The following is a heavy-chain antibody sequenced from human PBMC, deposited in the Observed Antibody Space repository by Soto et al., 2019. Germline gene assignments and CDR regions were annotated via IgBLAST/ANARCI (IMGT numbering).Heavy chain of an antibody. V-gene: IGHV3-23*01. J-gene: IGHJ2*01. Sequence: LRLSSAASGFTFNSYAMSWVRQAPGKGLEWVPGISGSGCSAYYADSVKGRFTVSRDNSKNTLYLQMNSLRPEDTAVSYCAKDVYYYDSSAYMMSWHFDLWGRGTLVTVSS. CDR3: AKDVYYYDSSAYMMSWHFDL. CDR1: GFTFNSYA. CDR2: ISGSGCSA. D-gene: IGHD3-22*01.